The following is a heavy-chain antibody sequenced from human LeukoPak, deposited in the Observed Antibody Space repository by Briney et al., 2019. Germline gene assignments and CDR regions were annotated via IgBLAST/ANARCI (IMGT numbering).Heavy chain of an antibody. CDR1: GGSISSSSYY. Sequence: SETLSLTCTVSGGSISSSSYYWGWIRQPPGKGLEWIGSICYSGSTYYNPSLKSRVTISVDTSKNQFSLKLSSVTAADTAVYYCARRGDYVNYYYYYMDVWGKGTTVTVSS. CDR3: ARRGDYVNYYYYYMDV. CDR2: ICYSGST. D-gene: IGHD4-17*01. J-gene: IGHJ6*03. V-gene: IGHV4-39*01.